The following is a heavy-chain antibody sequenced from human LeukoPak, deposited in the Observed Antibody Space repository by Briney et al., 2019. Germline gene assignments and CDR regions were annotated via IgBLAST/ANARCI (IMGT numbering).Heavy chain of an antibody. CDR2: IYYDGSNI. Sequence: PGGSLRLSCADSGFTFSSYAMSWVRQAPGKGLEWVAFIYYDGSNIYYADYVKGRFTISRDISKNTLYLQMDSLRAEDTAIYYCARDWKTNSFDYWGQGTLVTVSS. J-gene: IGHJ4*02. CDR3: ARDWKTNSFDY. D-gene: IGHD1-1*01. CDR1: GFTFSSYA. V-gene: IGHV3-33*08.